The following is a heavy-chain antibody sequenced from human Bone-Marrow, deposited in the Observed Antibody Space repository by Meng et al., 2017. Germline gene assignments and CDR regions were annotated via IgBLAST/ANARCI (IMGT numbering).Heavy chain of an antibody. V-gene: IGHV3-30*04. CDR1: GFTFDDYA. CDR2: ISYDGSNK. CDR3: ARAEASYYDYVWGSFRDYAFDI. D-gene: IGHD3-16*01. J-gene: IGHJ3*02. Sequence: GESLKISCAASGFTFDDYAMHWVRQAPGKGLEWVAVISYDGSNKYYADSVKGRFTISRDNSKNTLYLQMNSLRAEDTAVYYCARAEASYYDYVWGSFRDYAFDIWGQGTMVTVSS.